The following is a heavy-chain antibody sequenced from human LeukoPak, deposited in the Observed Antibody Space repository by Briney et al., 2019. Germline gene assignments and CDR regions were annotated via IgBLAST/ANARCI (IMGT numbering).Heavy chain of an antibody. CDR3: ARAGSGWYWPSYYYYYMDV. Sequence: PSETLSLTCTVSGGSISSSSYYWGWIRQPPGKGLEWIGSIYYSGSTYYNPSLKSRVTISVDTSKNQFSLKLSSVTAADTAVYYCARAGSGWYWPSYYYYYMDVWGKGTTVTISS. J-gene: IGHJ6*03. D-gene: IGHD6-19*01. CDR2: IYYSGST. V-gene: IGHV4-39*07. CDR1: GGSISSSSYY.